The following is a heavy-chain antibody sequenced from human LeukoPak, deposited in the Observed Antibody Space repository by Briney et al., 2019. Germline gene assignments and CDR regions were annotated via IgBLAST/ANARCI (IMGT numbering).Heavy chain of an antibody. V-gene: IGHV4-59*01. D-gene: IGHD5-18*01. CDR1: GGSISSYY. Sequence: ASETLSLTCTVPGGSISSYYWSWIRQPPGKGLEWIVYIYYSGSTNYNPSLKSRVTIPVDTSKNQFSLKLSSVTAADTAVYYCARGSLGGRGYSYGYFDYWGQGTLVTVSS. CDR2: IYYSGST. CDR3: ARGSLGGRGYSYGYFDY. J-gene: IGHJ4*02.